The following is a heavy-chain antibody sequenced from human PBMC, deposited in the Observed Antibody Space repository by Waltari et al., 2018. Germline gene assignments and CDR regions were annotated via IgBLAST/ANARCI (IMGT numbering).Heavy chain of an antibody. CDR3: TSSLGYCSGGTCYSRWDF. CDR2: IKSKTDGGTI. J-gene: IGHJ4*02. D-gene: IGHD2-15*01. Sequence: SGFTLSNAWMSWVRQAPGQGLEWVGRIKSKTDGGTIDYAAPVKGRYAISTDDSKNTLYLQMNSLKDEDTAVYYCTSSLGYCSGGTCYSRWDFWGQGTLVTVSS. V-gene: IGHV3-15*01. CDR1: GFTLSNAW.